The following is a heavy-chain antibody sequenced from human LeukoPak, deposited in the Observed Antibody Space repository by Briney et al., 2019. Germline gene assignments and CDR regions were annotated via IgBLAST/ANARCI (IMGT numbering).Heavy chain of an antibody. CDR2: ISYDGGNQ. CDR1: GFTFSTYV. D-gene: IGHD6-19*01. J-gene: IGHJ4*02. CDR3: AMRAVAGSHFNYFDY. Sequence: TGGSLRLSCAASGFTFSTYVMHWVRQAPGKGLEWVALISYDGGNQYYADSVKGRFTISRDISKSTLYLQLNSLRPEDTAVYYCAMRAVAGSHFNYFDYWGQGILVTVSS. V-gene: IGHV3-30*04.